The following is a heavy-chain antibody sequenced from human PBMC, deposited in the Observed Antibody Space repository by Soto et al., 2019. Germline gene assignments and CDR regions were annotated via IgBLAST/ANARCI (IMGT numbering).Heavy chain of an antibody. D-gene: IGHD4-17*01. CDR3: SRGRRTAVTIDY. V-gene: IGHV4-34*01. CDR2: INHSGST. CDR1: GWAFSGYY. Sequence: SDTLSLTFAVYGWAFSGYYWSWIRQPPGKGLEWIGEINHSGSTNYNPSLKSRVTISVDTSKNQFSLKLSSVTAADTAVYYCSRGRRTAVTIDYWGQGTLVTVSS. J-gene: IGHJ4*02.